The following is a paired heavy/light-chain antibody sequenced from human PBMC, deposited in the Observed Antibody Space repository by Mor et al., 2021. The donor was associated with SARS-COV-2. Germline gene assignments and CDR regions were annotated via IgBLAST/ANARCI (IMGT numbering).Heavy chain of an antibody. J-gene: IGHJ5*02. CDR2: ITSDNTYI. V-gene: IGHV3-21*01. D-gene: IGHD2-2*01. CDR1: GFIFSTYT. CDR3: ARGTQFDP. Sequence: EVQLVESGGGLVKPGGSLRLSCAASGFIFSTYTMNWVRQAPGKGLAWVASITSDNTYIFYADSVKGRFTISRDNAKNSLYLQMNSLRAEDSAVYYCARGTQFDPWGQGTLVTVSS.
Light chain of an antibody. V-gene: IGKV3-20*01. Sequence: EIVLTQSPGTLSLSPGERATLSCRASQSISSSYLVWYQQKPGQAPRPLIYGASTRATGTPDRFSGSGSGTDFTLTIRRLEPEDIAVYYCQQYGSSPYAFGQGTKVEIK. CDR1: QSISSSY. J-gene: IGKJ2*01. CDR2: GAS. CDR3: QQYGSSPYA.